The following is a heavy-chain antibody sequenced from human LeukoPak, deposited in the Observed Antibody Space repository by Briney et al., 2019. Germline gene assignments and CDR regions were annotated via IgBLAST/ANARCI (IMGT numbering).Heavy chain of an antibody. CDR3: ARGHPDYDSSGYYCCYFDY. V-gene: IGHV1-69*05. CDR1: GGTFSSYA. J-gene: IGHJ4*02. D-gene: IGHD3-22*01. CDR2: ILPIFGTA. Sequence: ASVKVSCKASGGTFSSYAISWVRQAPGQGLEWMGGILPIFGTANYAQKFQGRVTITTDESTSTAYMELSSLRSEDTAVYYCARGHPDYDSSGYYCCYFDYWGQGTLVTVSS.